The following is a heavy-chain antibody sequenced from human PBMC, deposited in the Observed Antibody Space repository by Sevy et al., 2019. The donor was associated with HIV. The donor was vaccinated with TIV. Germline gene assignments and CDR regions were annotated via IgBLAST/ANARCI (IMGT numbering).Heavy chain of an antibody. CDR2: INHSGST. V-gene: IGHV4-34*01. Sequence: SETLSLTCAVYGGSFSGYYWSWIRQPPGKGLEWIGEINHSGSTNYNPSLKSRVTISEDTSKNQFSLKLSSVTAADTALYYCARGSTSYPTGYGMDVWGQGTTVTVSS. CDR3: ARGSTSYPTGYGMDV. D-gene: IGHD3-9*01. CDR1: GGSFSGYY. J-gene: IGHJ6*02.